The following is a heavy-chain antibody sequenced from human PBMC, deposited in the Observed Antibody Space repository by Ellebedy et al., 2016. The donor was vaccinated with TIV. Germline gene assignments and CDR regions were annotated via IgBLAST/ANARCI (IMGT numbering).Heavy chain of an antibody. V-gene: IGHV4-4*07. CDR1: GGSINNYY. CDR2: LYTGGIA. CDR3: ARVRFPPGWFDP. J-gene: IGHJ5*02. Sequence: PSETLSLTCTVSGGSINNYYWNWIRQPAGKGLEWIGRLYTGGIATYNPSLKSRVTISVDTSKNQVSLKVNSVTAADTAVYYCARVRFPPGWFDPWGQGTLVTVSS.